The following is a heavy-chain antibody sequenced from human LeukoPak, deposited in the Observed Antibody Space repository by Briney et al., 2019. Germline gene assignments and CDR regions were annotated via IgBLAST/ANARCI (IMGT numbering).Heavy chain of an antibody. CDR3: ATGGRSGMAFDF. D-gene: IGHD2-8*01. J-gene: IGHJ4*02. CDR1: GFIAASNY. V-gene: IGHV3-53*01. CDR2: IYGGGNT. Sequence: GGSLRLSCSFSGFIAASNYMAWVRQSAGKGLQWISFIYGGGNTLYADSVRDRFSISRDNSKSTLYLQMNSLRVEDTAVYYCATGGRSGMAFDFWGQGTLVTVSS.